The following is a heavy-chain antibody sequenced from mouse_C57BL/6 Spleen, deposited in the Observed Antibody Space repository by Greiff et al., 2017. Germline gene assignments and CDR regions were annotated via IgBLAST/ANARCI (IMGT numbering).Heavy chain of an antibody. CDR2: IRNKANNHAT. CDR1: GFTFSDAW. Sequence: EVKLMESGGGLVQPGGSMKLSCAASGFTFSDAWMDWVRQSPEKGLEWVAEIRNKANNHATYYAESVKGRFTISRDDSKSSVYLQMNSLRAEDTGIYYCTRGNYSNYWYFDVWGTGTTVTVSS. V-gene: IGHV6-6*01. J-gene: IGHJ1*03. D-gene: IGHD2-5*01. CDR3: TRGNYSNYWYFDV.